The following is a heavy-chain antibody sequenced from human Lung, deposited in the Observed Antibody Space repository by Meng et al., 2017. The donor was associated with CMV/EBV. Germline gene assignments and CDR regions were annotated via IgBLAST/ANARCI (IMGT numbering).Heavy chain of an antibody. CDR2: ISAYNGNT. CDR1: GYTFTSYG. Sequence: SGYTFTSYGISWVRQAPGQGLEWMGWISAYNGNTDYAQKLQGRVTMTTDTSTSTAYMELRSLRSDDTAVYYCARVARCGYGNWFDPWGQGTLVTVSS. D-gene: IGHD3-22*01. J-gene: IGHJ5*02. V-gene: IGHV1-18*01. CDR3: ARVARCGYGNWFDP.